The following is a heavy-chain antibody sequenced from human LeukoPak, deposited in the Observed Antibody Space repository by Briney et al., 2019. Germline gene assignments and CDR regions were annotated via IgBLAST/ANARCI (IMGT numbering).Heavy chain of an antibody. CDR1: GFTFSSYA. J-gene: IGHJ4*02. CDR3: VKGSERSRPYYFDY. V-gene: IGHV3-23*01. D-gene: IGHD3-3*01. CDR2: ISGSGDNT. Sequence: GGSLRLSCAASGFTFSSYAMTWVRQAPGKGLEWVSGISGSGDNTYYADSVKGRFTISRDNSKSTLYMQMDSLRVEDTAVYYCVKGSERSRPYYFDYWGQGTLVTVSS.